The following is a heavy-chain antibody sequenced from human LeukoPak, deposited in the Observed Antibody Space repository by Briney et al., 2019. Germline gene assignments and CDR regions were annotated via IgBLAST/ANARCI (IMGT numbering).Heavy chain of an antibody. J-gene: IGHJ4*02. D-gene: IGHD3-22*01. V-gene: IGHV1-24*01. CDR2: FDPEDGET. Sequence: GASVKVSCKVSGYTLTELSMHWVRQAPGKGLEWMGGFDPEDGETIYAQKFQGRVTMTEDTSTDTAYMELSSLRSEDTAVYYCARDRPVYYDSSGPFDYWGQGTLVTVSS. CDR3: ARDRPVYYDSSGPFDY. CDR1: GYTLTELS.